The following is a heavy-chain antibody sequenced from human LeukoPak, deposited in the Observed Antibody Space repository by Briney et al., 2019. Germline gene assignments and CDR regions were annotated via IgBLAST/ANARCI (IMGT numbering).Heavy chain of an antibody. Sequence: SETLSLTCTVSGGSISSYYWSWIRQPPGKGLEWIGYIYYSGSTSYNPSLKSRVTISVDSPKNQFSLKLSSVTAADTAVYYCARSRGWLQSHPLGYWGQGTLVTVSS. D-gene: IGHD5-24*01. J-gene: IGHJ4*02. CDR1: GGSISSYY. V-gene: IGHV4-59*12. CDR2: IYYSGST. CDR3: ARSRGWLQSHPLGY.